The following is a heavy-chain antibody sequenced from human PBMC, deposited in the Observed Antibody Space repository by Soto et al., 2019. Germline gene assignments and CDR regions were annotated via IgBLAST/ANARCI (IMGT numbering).Heavy chain of an antibody. CDR1: GGSISSYY. J-gene: IGHJ4*02. Sequence: SETLSLTCTVSGGSISSYYWSWIRQPPGKGLEWIGYIYYSGSTNYNPSLKSRVTISVDTSKNQFSLKLSSVTAADTAVYYCARGVVEMASYYFDYWGQGTLVTVS. D-gene: IGHD2-15*01. CDR3: ARGVVEMASYYFDY. V-gene: IGHV4-59*01. CDR2: IYYSGST.